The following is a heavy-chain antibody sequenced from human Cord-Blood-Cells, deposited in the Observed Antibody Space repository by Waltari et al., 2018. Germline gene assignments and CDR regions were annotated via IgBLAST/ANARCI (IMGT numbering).Heavy chain of an antibody. J-gene: IGHJ5*02. Sequence: EVQLVESGGGLVKPGGSLRLSCAASGFTFSSYSMNWVRQAPGKGLEWVSSISSSSSYIYYADSVKGRFTISRDNAKNSLYLQMNSLRAEDTAVYYCARDRYRGGSYWFDPGAREPWSPSPQ. CDR3: ARDRYRGGSYWFDP. V-gene: IGHV3-21*01. CDR2: ISSSSSYI. CDR1: GFTFSSYS. D-gene: IGHD1-26*01.